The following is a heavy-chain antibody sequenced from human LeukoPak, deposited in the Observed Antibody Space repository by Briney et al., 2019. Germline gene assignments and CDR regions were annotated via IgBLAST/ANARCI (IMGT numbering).Heavy chain of an antibody. D-gene: IGHD3-9*01. CDR3: ARRYFDWFLGAGGSLDI. V-gene: IGHV3-7*01. Sequence: GGSLRLSCAGSGFTFRSYWMHWVRQAPGEGLEWVANMKQDGSEKYYVDSVKGRFTISRDNANDSVYLQMNSLRAEDTAVYYCARRYFDWFLGAGGSLDIWGQGTMVTVSS. CDR2: MKQDGSEK. J-gene: IGHJ3*02. CDR1: GFTFRSYW.